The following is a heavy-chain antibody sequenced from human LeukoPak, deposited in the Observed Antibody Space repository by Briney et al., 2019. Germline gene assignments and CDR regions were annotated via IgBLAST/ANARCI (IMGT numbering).Heavy chain of an antibody. CDR1: GFTFSSYA. CDR3: AKGGSYYYYYYMDV. Sequence: GGSLRLSCAASGFTFSSYAMSWVRQAPGKELEWVSGISGSGGSTYYADSVKGRFTISRDNSKNTLYLQMNSLRAEDTAIYYCAKGGSYYYYYYMDVWGKGTTVTVSS. CDR2: ISGSGGST. J-gene: IGHJ6*03. D-gene: IGHD5-18*01. V-gene: IGHV3-23*01.